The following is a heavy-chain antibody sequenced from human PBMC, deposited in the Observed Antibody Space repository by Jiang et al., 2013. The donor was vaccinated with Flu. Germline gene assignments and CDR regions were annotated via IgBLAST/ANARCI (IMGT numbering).Heavy chain of an antibody. J-gene: IGHJ5*02. V-gene: IGHV1-3*01. CDR1: GYTFTSYA. Sequence: SGAEVKKPGASVKVSCKASGYTFTSYAIHWVRQAPGQRLEWMGWINAANGNTKYSQNFQARVTITSDTSASTAYMELSSLRSEDTAVYYCARDNRYCNGATCYGNNCFGPWGQGTLVTVSS. CDR3: ARDNRYCNGATCYGNNCFGP. D-gene: IGHD2-15*01. CDR2: INAANGNT.